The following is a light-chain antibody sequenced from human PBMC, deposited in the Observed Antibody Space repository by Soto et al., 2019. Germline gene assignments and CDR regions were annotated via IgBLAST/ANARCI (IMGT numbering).Light chain of an antibody. CDR3: ATWDRSLSGGV. J-gene: IGLJ1*01. V-gene: IGLV1-51*02. Sequence: SVLTQPPSVSAAPGQKVTISCSGSSSNIENNYVSWYRQLPGTAPKLLIYENDKRPSGIPDRFSGSKSGTSATLGITGLETGDEADYYCATWDRSLSGGVFGTGTKLTVL. CDR2: END. CDR1: SSNIENNY.